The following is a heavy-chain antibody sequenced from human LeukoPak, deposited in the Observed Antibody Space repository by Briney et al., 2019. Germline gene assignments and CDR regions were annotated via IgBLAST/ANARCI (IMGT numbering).Heavy chain of an antibody. CDR1: GGSFSGYY. CDR3: ARGGTFVTMVRGVTRTFDY. J-gene: IGHJ4*02. V-gene: IGHV4-34*01. Sequence: SETLSLTCAVYGGSFSGYYWSWICQPPGKGLEWIGEINHSGSTNYNPSLKSRVTISVDTSKNQFSLKLSSVTAADTAVYYCARGGTFVTMVRGVTRTFDYWGQGTLVTVSS. CDR2: INHSGST. D-gene: IGHD3-10*01.